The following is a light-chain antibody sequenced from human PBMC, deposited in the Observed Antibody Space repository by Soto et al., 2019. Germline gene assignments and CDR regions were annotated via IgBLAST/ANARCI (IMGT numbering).Light chain of an antibody. CDR1: QSVSSN. CDR2: GAS. V-gene: IGKV3-15*01. CDR3: QQFKNYPIT. Sequence: EIVMTQSPATLSVSPGERATLSCRASQSVSSNLAWYQQKPGQAPRLLIYGASTRATGIPARFSGSGSGTDFTLTISSLHPEDFAVYFCQQFKNYPITFGQGTRLEIK. J-gene: IGKJ5*01.